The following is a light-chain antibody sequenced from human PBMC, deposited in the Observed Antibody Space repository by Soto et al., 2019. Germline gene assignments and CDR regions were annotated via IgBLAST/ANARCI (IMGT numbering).Light chain of an antibody. CDR1: SGHSSYA. J-gene: IGLJ2*01. CDR2: LNSDGSH. CDR3: QTWGTGILV. V-gene: IGLV4-69*01. Sequence: QPVLTQSPTASASLGASVKLTCTLSSGHSSYAIAWHQQQPEKGPRYLMKLNSDGSHSKGDGIPDRFSGSSSGAERYLTISSLQSEDEADYYGQTWGTGILVFGGGTKLTVL.